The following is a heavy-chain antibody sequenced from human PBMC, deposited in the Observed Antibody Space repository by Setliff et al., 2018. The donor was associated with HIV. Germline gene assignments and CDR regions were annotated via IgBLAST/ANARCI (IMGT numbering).Heavy chain of an antibody. Sequence: PSETLSLTCTVSGGSISSGSYYWSWIRQPAGKGLECIGRIYTRGSATYNPSLKSRITISIDTSTNQFSLHLNSVTAADTAVYYCARDVKLAYCSGGSCPRAYFSGLDVWGQGTTVTVSS. V-gene: IGHV4-61*02. J-gene: IGHJ6*02. CDR3: ARDVKLAYCSGGSCPRAYFSGLDV. CDR2: IYTRGSA. CDR1: GGSISSGSYY. D-gene: IGHD2-15*01.